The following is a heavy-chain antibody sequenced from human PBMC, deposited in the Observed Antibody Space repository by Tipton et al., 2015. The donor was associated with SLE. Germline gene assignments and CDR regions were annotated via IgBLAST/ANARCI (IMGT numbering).Heavy chain of an antibody. CDR2: MNPDGSTT. V-gene: IGHV3-74*03. J-gene: IGHJ6*02. CDR3: VRDRYYNMDL. CDR1: GLSISGYW. Sequence: SLRLSCAAPGLSISGYWMHWVRQVPGKGPVWGSCMNPDGSTTTYADSVKGRFTISRDNAKNTLYLEMNSLRVDDTAVYYCVRDRYYNMDLWDQRTTVTVSS.